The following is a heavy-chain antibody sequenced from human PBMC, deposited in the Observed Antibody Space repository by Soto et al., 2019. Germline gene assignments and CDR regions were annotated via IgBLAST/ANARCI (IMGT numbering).Heavy chain of an antibody. Sequence: GESLKISCKGSGYSFTSYWIGWVRQMPGKGLEWMGIIYPGDSDTRYSPSFQGQVTISADKSISTAYLQWSSLKASDTAMYYCATRNYYDSSGYYYGMAVWGQGTTVTVSS. CDR1: GYSFTSYW. CDR2: IYPGDSDT. CDR3: ATRNYYDSSGYYYGMAV. J-gene: IGHJ6*02. V-gene: IGHV5-51*01. D-gene: IGHD3-22*01.